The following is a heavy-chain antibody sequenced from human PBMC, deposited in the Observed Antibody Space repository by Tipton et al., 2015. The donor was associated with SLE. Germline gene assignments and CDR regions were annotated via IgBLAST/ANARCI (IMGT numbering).Heavy chain of an antibody. CDR2: IYTSGST. CDR1: GGSISSGSYY. J-gene: IGHJ4*02. D-gene: IGHD5-24*01. V-gene: IGHV4-61*09. Sequence: TLSLTCTVSGGSISSGSYYWSWIRQPAGKGLEWIGYIYTSGSTYYNPSLKSRVTISVDTSKNQFSLKLSSVTAADTAVYYCARRVREDYFDYWGQGTLVTVSS. CDR3: ARRVREDYFDY.